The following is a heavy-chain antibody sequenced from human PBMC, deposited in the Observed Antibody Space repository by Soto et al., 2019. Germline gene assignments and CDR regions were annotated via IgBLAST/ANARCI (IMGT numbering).Heavy chain of an antibody. V-gene: IGHV4-59*01. D-gene: IGHD6-19*01. CDR3: GREGYSRGWPKFLAY. Sequence: SETLSLTCTVSGCSIISYYWSWIRQPPGKGLEWIGYIYYSGRTNYNPSLKSRVTISVDTSKNQFSLKLSSVTAADTAVYYCGREGYSRGWPKFLAYWVKGT. CDR2: IYYSGRT. CDR1: GCSIISYY. J-gene: IGHJ4*02.